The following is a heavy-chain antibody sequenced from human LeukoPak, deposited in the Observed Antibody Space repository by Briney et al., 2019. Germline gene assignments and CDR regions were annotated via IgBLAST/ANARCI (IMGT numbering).Heavy chain of an antibody. J-gene: IGHJ3*02. CDR2: ISWNSGGR. D-gene: IGHD6-19*01. CDR3: ATDKGSSGWYEAFDI. CDR1: GFTFDDYA. Sequence: GRPLRLSCAASGFTFDDYAMHWVRQAPGKGLEWVSGISWNSGGRCYADSVKGRFTISRDNAKNSLYMQMNSLRAEDTALYYCATDKGSSGWYEAFDIWGQGTMVTVSS. V-gene: IGHV3-9*01.